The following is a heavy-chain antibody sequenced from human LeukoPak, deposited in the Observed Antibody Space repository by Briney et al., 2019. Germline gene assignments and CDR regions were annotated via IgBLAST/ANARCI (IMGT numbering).Heavy chain of an antibody. D-gene: IGHD7-27*01. CDR2: IYYTGT. Sequence: SETLSLTCTVSGGSVSDYYWSWIRQSPGKGLEWIGYIYYTGTSYNPSLKSRVTISADTSKNQFSLNLSSVTAADTAVHYCASRKLGNDYWGQGTLVTVSS. V-gene: IGHV4-59*02. CDR1: GGSVSDYY. CDR3: ASRKLGNDY. J-gene: IGHJ4*02.